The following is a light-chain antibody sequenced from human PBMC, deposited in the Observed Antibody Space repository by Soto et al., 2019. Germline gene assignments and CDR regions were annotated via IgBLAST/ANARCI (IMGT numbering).Light chain of an antibody. CDR2: GAF. V-gene: IGKV3-15*01. CDR3: QQYDAWWT. CDR1: QSVSSN. Sequence: EIVMTQSPATLSVSPGERATLACRASQSVSSNLAWYQQKPGQAPRLLIYGAFTRATGIPARFSGSGSGTDFTLTISSLQSEDFALYYCQQYDAWWTFGQGPKVDI. J-gene: IGKJ1*01.